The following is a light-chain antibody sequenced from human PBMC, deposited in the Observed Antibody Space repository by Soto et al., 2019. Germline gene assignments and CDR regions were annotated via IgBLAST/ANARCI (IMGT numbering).Light chain of an antibody. CDR3: QQYSSHPYS. V-gene: IGKV1-5*01. CDR1: QTVSTW. CDR2: DAS. Sequence: DIQMTQSPSTVSASVGDRVTITCRASQTVSTWLAWYQQKPGKVPNVLIYDASSLESGVPSRFSGSASGTEFTLTISSLQPDDFATYYCQQYSSHPYSFGQGTKVDIK. J-gene: IGKJ2*03.